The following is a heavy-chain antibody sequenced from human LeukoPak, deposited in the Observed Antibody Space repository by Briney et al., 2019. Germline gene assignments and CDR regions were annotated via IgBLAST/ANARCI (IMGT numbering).Heavy chain of an antibody. CDR1: GYTFTSYG. Sequence: GASVKVSCKASGYTFTSYGISWVRQAPGQGLEWMGWISAYNGNTNYAQKLQGRVTMTTDTSTSTAYMELRSLRSEDTAVYYCARGITMVRAQYGMDVWGQGTAVTVSS. CDR2: ISAYNGNT. D-gene: IGHD3-10*01. J-gene: IGHJ6*02. CDR3: ARGITMVRAQYGMDV. V-gene: IGHV1-18*01.